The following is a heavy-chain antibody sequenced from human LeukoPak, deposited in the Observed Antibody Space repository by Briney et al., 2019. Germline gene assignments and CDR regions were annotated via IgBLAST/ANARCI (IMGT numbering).Heavy chain of an antibody. Sequence: SETLSLTCAVSGGSITSSTYYWGWIRQPPGKGLEWVGSIYSSERTSYNPSLKSRVTISIDTSKNQFSLKLSSVTAADTAVYYCGRPYRSESYVAFDIWGQVTMVTVSS. D-gene: IGHD1-26*01. CDR1: GGSITSSTYY. V-gene: IGHV4-39*01. CDR3: GRPYRSESYVAFDI. CDR2: IYSSERT. J-gene: IGHJ3*02.